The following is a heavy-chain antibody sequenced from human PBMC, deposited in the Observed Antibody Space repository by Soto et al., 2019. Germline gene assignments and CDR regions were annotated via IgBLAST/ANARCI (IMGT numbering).Heavy chain of an antibody. V-gene: IGHV2-5*01. CDR1: GFSLSTSGVG. CDR2: IYWNDDK. Sequence: SGPTLVNPTHTLTLTCTFSGFSLSTSGVGVGWIRQPPGKALEWLALIYWNDDKRYSPSLKSRLTITKDTSKNQVVLTMTNTDPVDTATYYCAHRRRGGIAARLDYYYYGMDVWGQGTTVTVSS. D-gene: IGHD6-6*01. J-gene: IGHJ6*02. CDR3: AHRRRGGIAARLDYYYYGMDV.